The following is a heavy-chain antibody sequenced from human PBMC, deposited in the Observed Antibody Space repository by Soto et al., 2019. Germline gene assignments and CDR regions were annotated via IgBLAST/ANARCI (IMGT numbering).Heavy chain of an antibody. J-gene: IGHJ4*02. CDR1: GGSIGSGGYY. Sequence: SETLSLTCTVSGGSIGSGGYYWNWIRQHPRKGLEWVGYTYYSGTAYYNPSLRSRISISVDTSKNQFSLRLRSVTAADTAVYYCARGIYYHDAKHFDSWGQ. CDR2: TYYSGTA. CDR3: ARGIYYHDAKHFDS. D-gene: IGHD3-22*01. V-gene: IGHV4-31*03.